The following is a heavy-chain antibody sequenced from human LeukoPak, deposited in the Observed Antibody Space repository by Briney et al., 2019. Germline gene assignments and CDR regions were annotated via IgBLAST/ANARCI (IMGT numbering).Heavy chain of an antibody. CDR1: GGTFSSYA. CDR2: IIPIFGTA. Sequence: GASVKVSCKASGGTFSSYAISWVRQAPGQGLEWMGGIIPIFGTANYAQKFQGRVTITADKSTSTAYMELSSLRSEDTAVYYCASLQLEQPDYYYYYMDVWGKGTTVTVSS. CDR3: ASLQLEQPDYYYYYMDV. V-gene: IGHV1-69*06. J-gene: IGHJ6*03. D-gene: IGHD1-1*01.